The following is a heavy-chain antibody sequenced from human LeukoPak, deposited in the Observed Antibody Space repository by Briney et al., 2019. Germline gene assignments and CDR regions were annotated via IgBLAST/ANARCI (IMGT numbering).Heavy chain of an antibody. Sequence: PGGSLRLSCAASGFTFSSYAMSWVRQAPGKGLELVSSISSSSSYIYYADSVKGRFTISRDNAKNSLYLQMNSLRAEDTAVYYCARGPDDIVVVPAAIAQGDWFDPWGQGTLVTVSS. CDR1: GFTFSSYA. J-gene: IGHJ5*02. V-gene: IGHV3-21*01. CDR3: ARGPDDIVVVPAAIAQGDWFDP. D-gene: IGHD2-2*01. CDR2: ISSSSSYI.